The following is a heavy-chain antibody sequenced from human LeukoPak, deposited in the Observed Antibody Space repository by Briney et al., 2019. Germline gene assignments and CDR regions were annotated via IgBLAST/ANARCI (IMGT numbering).Heavy chain of an antibody. CDR2: INGDASNT. Sequence: PGGSLRLSCAASGRTFNSYWMHWVRQVAGKGLVWVARINGDASNTTYADSVKGRFTISRDNAKNTLYLQMNSLRVDDTAVYYCARAMPHDNWFDPWGQGTLVTVSS. V-gene: IGHV3-74*03. CDR1: GRTFNSYW. J-gene: IGHJ5*02. D-gene: IGHD2-2*01. CDR3: ARAMPHDNWFDP.